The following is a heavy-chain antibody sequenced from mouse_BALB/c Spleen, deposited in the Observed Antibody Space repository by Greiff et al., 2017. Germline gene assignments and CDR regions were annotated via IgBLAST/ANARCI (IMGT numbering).Heavy chain of an antibody. CDR2: ISSGSSTI. CDR1: GFTFSSFG. V-gene: IGHV5-17*02. J-gene: IGHJ4*01. Sequence: DVMLVESGGGLVQPGGSRKLSCAASGFTFSSFGMHWVRQAPEKGLEWVAYISSGSSTIYYADTVKGRFTISRDNPKNTLFLQMTSLRSEDTAMYYCASYDGYSVGAMDYWGQGTSVTVSS. CDR3: ASYDGYSVGAMDY. D-gene: IGHD2-3*01.